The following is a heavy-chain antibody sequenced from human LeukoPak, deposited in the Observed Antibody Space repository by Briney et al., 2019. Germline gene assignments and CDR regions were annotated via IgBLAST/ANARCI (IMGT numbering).Heavy chain of an antibody. V-gene: IGHV1-46*01. J-gene: IGHJ4*02. CDR1: GYTFTNYY. CDR3: ASEMPETYYFDY. D-gene: IGHD2-2*01. Sequence: ASVKVSCKASGYTFTNYYIHWVRQAPGQGLEWMGNINPSGGSTTYAQRFQDRVFMTGDTSATTVYMELSSLRSEDTAIYYCASEMPETYYFDYWGQGTLVTAPS. CDR2: INPSGGST.